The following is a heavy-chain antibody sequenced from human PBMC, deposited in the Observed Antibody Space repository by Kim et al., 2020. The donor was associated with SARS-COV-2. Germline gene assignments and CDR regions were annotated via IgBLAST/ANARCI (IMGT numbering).Heavy chain of an antibody. V-gene: IGHV1-2*02. CDR1: GYTFSHYY. Sequence: ASVKVSCKSSGYTFSHYYLNWVRQAPGEGPEWIGWINPENGVTKYAQRFQGRVTMTTDTSISTAFLEVKTLTSDDTGIYYCARLLTGEDFWGQGTLVT. J-gene: IGHJ4*02. D-gene: IGHD3-9*01. CDR2: INPENGVT. CDR3: ARLLTGEDF.